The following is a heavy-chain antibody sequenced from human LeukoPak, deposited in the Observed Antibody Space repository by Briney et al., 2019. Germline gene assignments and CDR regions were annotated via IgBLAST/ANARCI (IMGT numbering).Heavy chain of an antibody. J-gene: IGHJ6*03. Sequence: GGSVRLSCAASGFTFSGYAMSWVRQAPGKGLEWVSAISCSGANTYSVGSVKGRFTISRDNSKNTLFLQMNSLRAEDTAVYYCAKDRLELHDYYMAVWGKGTTVTVSS. CDR1: GFTFSGYA. CDR2: ISCSGANT. D-gene: IGHD1-7*01. CDR3: AKDRLELHDYYMAV. V-gene: IGHV3-23*01.